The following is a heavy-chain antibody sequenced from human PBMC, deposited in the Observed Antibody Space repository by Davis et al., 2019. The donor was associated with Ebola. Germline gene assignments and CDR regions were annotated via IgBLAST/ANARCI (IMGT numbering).Heavy chain of an antibody. J-gene: IGHJ4*02. CDR3: ARDGSYSSSSGDY. Sequence: GGSLRLSCAASGFTFSDYYMSWIRQAPGKGLEWVANIKQDGSEKYYVDSVKGRFTISRDNAKNSLYLQMNSLRAEDTAVYYCARDGSYSSSSGDYWGQGTLVTVSS. V-gene: IGHV3-7*01. CDR2: IKQDGSEK. CDR1: GFTFSDYY. D-gene: IGHD6-6*01.